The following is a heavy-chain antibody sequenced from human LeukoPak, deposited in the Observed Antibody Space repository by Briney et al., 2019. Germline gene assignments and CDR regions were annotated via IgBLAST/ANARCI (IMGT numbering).Heavy chain of an antibody. D-gene: IGHD6-19*01. V-gene: IGHV3-7*02. Sequence: GGSLRLSCAASGFTFSNYWMTWVRQAPGKGLEWVANIKQDGSEKYYVDSVKGRFTISRDNAKNSLYLQMNSLRAEDTAVYYCARVKQSADLYDYYYGMDVWGQGTTVTVSS. CDR1: GFTFSNYW. J-gene: IGHJ6*02. CDR3: ARVKQSADLYDYYYGMDV. CDR2: IKQDGSEK.